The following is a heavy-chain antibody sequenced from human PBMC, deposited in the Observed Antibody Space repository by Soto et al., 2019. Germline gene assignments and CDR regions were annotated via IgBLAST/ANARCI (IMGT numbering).Heavy chain of an antibody. CDR1: GGSFTTYY. CDR2: INHGGSA. J-gene: IGHJ5*02. Sequence: SETLSLTCAVYGGSFTTYYWSWIRQPPGKGLEWIGEINHGGSAKYNPSLESRVTLSVDTSKNQFSLRLTSVTAADTAKYYCSGWVSGNWFDPWAQGTLVTVSS. V-gene: IGHV4-34*01. CDR3: SGWVSGNWFDP. D-gene: IGHD6-19*01.